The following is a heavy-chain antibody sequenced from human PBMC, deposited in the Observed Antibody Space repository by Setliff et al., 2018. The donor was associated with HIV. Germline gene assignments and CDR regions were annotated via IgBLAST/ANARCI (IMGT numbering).Heavy chain of an antibody. CDR3: ARGDSFVYSYVYPDY. D-gene: IGHD3-22*01. Sequence: PGGSLRLSCAASGFTFSSYSMNWVRQAPGKGLEWVSSITSNLNYIYADSVKGRFTISRDNTKNSLYLQMNSLRAEDTAVYYCARGDSFVYSYVYPDYWGQGTLVTVSS. V-gene: IGHV3-21*01. J-gene: IGHJ4*02. CDR1: GFTFSSYS. CDR2: ITSNLNYI.